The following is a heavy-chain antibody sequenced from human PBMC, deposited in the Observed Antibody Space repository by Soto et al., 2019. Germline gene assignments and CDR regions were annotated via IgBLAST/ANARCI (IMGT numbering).Heavy chain of an antibody. CDR2: ISFSGDGT. V-gene: IGHV3-23*01. D-gene: IGHD6-19*01. CDR1: GFTFSTYA. CDR3: AIESSGWFG. Sequence: EVQLLESGGGLVQPGGSLRLSCVASGFTFSTYAMTWVRQAPGKGLECVSRISFSGDGTYYADSVKGRFTISRDSSKNTLYLQMSSLRAEDTAVYYCAIESSGWFGWGQGTLVTVSS. J-gene: IGHJ4*02.